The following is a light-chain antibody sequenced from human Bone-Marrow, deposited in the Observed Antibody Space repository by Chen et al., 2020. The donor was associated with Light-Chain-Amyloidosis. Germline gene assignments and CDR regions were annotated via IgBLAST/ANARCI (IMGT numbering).Light chain of an antibody. Sequence: SFVLTQPPSVSVAPGKTAMITCEGNNIGGTNVHWHQRKPGQAPVLLVYDDSDRPSGIPERFAGSNSGNTATLTISRVEAGDEADYFCQVWDGSCDLVFFGGGTKLTVL. V-gene: IGLV3-21*03. CDR1: NIGGTN. CDR3: QVWDGSCDLVF. J-gene: IGLJ2*01. CDR2: DDS.